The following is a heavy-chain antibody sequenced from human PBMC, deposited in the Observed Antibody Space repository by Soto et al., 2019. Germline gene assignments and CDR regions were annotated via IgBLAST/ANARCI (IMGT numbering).Heavy chain of an antibody. CDR3: ARVTWGRYFDL. Sequence: GGSLRLSCAASGFTFSSYAMHWVRQAPGKGLEWVAVISYDGSNKYYADSVKGRFTISRDNSKNTLYLQMNSLRAEDTAVYYCARVTWGRYFDLWGRGTLVTVSS. CDR1: GFTFSSYA. D-gene: IGHD3-16*01. J-gene: IGHJ2*01. V-gene: IGHV3-30-3*01. CDR2: ISYDGSNK.